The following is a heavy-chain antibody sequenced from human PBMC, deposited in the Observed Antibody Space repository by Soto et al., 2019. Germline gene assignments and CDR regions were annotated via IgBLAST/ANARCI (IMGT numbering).Heavy chain of an antibody. CDR1: GFTFSNAW. V-gene: IGHV3-15*07. J-gene: IGHJ6*02. D-gene: IGHD3-3*01. CDR3: TTLSITIFGVVLMDV. Sequence: VGSLRLPCAASGFTFSNAWMNWVRQAPGKGLEWVGRIKSKTDGGTTDYAAPVKGRFTISRDDSKNTLYLQMNSLKTEDTVVYYCTTLSITIFGVVLMDVWGQGTTVTV. CDR2: IKSKTDGGTT.